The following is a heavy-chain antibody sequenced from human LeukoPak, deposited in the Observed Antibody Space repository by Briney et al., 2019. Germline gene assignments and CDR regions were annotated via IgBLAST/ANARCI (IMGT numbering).Heavy chain of an antibody. CDR1: GYTFTSYD. V-gene: IGHV1-8*01. D-gene: IGHD3-3*01. Sequence: ASVKVSCKASGYTFTSYDTNWVRQATGQGLEWMGWMNPNSGNTGYAQKFQGRVTMTRNTSISTAYMELSSLRSEDTAVYYCASNYDFWSGYPPPELKYYYGMDVWGQGTTVTVSS. CDR3: ASNYDFWSGYPPPELKYYYGMDV. CDR2: MNPNSGNT. J-gene: IGHJ6*02.